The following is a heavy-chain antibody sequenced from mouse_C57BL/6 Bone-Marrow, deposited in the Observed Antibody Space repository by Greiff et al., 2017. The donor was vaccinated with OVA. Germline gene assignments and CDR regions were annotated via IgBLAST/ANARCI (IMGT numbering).Heavy chain of an antibody. CDR1: GFTFSSYG. Sequence: VQLQQSGGDLVKPGGSLKLSCAASGFTFSSYGMSWVRQTPDKRLEWVATISSGGSYTYYPDSVKGRFTISRDNAKNTLYLQMSSLKSEDTAMYYCARICYDYDGVDYWGQGTTLTVSS. J-gene: IGHJ2*01. CDR3: ARICYDYDGVDY. V-gene: IGHV5-6*01. CDR2: ISSGGSYT. D-gene: IGHD2-4*01.